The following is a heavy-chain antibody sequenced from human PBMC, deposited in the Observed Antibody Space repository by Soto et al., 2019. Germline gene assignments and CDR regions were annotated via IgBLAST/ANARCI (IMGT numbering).Heavy chain of an antibody. Sequence: GGSLRLSCAASGFTFSSYAMSWVRQAPGKGLEWVSAISGSGGSTYYADSVKGRFTISRDHSKNTLYLQMNSMSAEDTAVYYCAKRLLGGGGNRFDPWGQGTLVTVSS. CDR3: AKRLLGGGGNRFDP. V-gene: IGHV3-23*01. J-gene: IGHJ5*02. D-gene: IGHD2-15*01. CDR1: GFTFSSYA. CDR2: ISGSGGST.